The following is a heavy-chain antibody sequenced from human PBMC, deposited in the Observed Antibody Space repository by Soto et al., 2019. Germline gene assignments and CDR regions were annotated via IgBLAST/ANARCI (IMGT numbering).Heavy chain of an antibody. J-gene: IGHJ6*02. Sequence: QVQLVESGGGVVQPGRSLRLSCAASGFTFSSYAMHWVRQAPGKGLEWVAVISYDGSNKYYADSVKGRFTISRDNSKNTLYLQMNSLRAEDTAVYYCASGRGRGYSYGDPYYYYGMDVWGQGTTVTVSS. CDR1: GFTFSSYA. CDR2: ISYDGSNK. CDR3: ASGRGRGYSYGDPYYYYGMDV. V-gene: IGHV3-30-3*01. D-gene: IGHD5-18*01.